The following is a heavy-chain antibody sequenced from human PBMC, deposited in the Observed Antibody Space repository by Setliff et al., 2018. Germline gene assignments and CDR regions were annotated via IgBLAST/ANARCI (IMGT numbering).Heavy chain of an antibody. CDR3: ARPAYDFWSPYTFFDN. Sequence: GASVKVSCKASGYTFTGYYMHWVRQAPGQGLEWMGWINPNSGGTNYAQKLQGRVTMTTDTSTSTAYMELRSLRSDDPAVYYCARPAYDFWSPYTFFDNWGQGTLVTVSS. CDR1: GYTFTGYY. V-gene: IGHV1-2*02. CDR2: INPNSGGT. J-gene: IGHJ4*02. D-gene: IGHD3-3*01.